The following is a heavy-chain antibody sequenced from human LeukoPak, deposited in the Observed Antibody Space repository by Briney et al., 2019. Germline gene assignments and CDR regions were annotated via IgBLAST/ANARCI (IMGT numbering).Heavy chain of an antibody. V-gene: IGHV3-30-3*01. Sequence: GGSLRLSCIASGFTFSIYAMHWVRQAPGKGLEWVAVISYDGSNKYYADSVKGRFTISRDNSKNTLYLQMNSLRAEDTAVYYCARDHSSGWYGGYWGQGTLVTVSS. CDR1: GFTFSIYA. CDR3: ARDHSSGWYGGY. J-gene: IGHJ4*02. CDR2: ISYDGSNK. D-gene: IGHD6-19*01.